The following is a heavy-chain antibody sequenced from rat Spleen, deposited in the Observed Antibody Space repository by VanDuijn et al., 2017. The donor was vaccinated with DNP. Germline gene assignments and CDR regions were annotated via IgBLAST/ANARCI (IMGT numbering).Heavy chain of an antibody. J-gene: IGHJ3*01. CDR2: ITNTGGST. D-gene: IGHD5-1*01. Sequence: EVQLVESGGGLVQPGRSLKFSCAASGFTFSDYAMAWVRQAPKKGLEWVATITNTGGSTYYPDSVKGRFTISRDNAKSTLYLQMNSLRSEDTATYYCTRSGNWGSSDWFAYWGQGTLVTVSS. V-gene: IGHV5-17*01. CDR3: TRSGNWGSSDWFAY. CDR1: GFTFSDYA.